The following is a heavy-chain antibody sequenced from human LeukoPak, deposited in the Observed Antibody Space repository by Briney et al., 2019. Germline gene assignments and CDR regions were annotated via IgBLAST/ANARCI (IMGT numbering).Heavy chain of an antibody. CDR3: ASYCSSTSCYLRPMDV. CDR1: GGTFSSYA. CDR2: IIPILGIA. J-gene: IGHJ6*02. D-gene: IGHD2-2*01. V-gene: IGHV1-69*04. Sequence: ASVKVSCKASGGTFSSYAISWVRRAPGQGLEWMGRIIPILGIANYAQKFQGRVTITADKSTSTAYMELSSLRSEDTAVYYCASYCSSTSCYLRPMDVWGQGTTVTVSS.